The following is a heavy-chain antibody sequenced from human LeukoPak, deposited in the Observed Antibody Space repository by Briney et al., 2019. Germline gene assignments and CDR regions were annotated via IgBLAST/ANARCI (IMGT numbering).Heavy chain of an antibody. V-gene: IGHV3-48*03. J-gene: IGHJ4*02. Sequence: GGSLRLSCAASGFNFGTFEMHWVRQAPGRGLEWVSYISSSGRAIHYADSVRGRFTISRDNARNSLYLQMNSLRVEDTAVYYCARCTTGRTFGSLREIKRSREIDYWGQGTLVTVSS. CDR2: ISSSGRAI. CDR1: GFNFGTFE. CDR3: ARCTTGRTFGSLREIKRSREIDY. D-gene: IGHD1-1*01.